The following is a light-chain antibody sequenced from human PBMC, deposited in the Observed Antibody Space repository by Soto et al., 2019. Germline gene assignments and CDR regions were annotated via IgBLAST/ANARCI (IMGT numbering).Light chain of an antibody. CDR2: DAS. V-gene: IGKV3D-15*01. CDR1: QSVRSN. Sequence: EIVMTQSPATLSVSAGERATLSCRARQSVRSNLAWYQQKPGQAPRLLIYDASTRATGIPARFSGSGSGTEFILTISSLQSEDFAVYYCQQYSSSPPITFGQGTRLEIK. CDR3: QQYSSSPPIT. J-gene: IGKJ5*01.